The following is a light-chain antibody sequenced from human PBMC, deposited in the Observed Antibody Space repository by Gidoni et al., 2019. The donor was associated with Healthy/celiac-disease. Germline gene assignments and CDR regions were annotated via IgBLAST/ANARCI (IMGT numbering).Light chain of an antibody. CDR3: QQSYSTPRYT. V-gene: IGKV1-39*01. CDR1: QSISSS. Sequence: DIQMTQSPSSLSASVGDRVTITSRASQSISSSLNWYQQKPGKAPKLLIYAASSLQSGFPSRFSGSGSGTDFTLTISSLQPEDFATYYCQQSYSTPRYTFGQXTKLEIK. CDR2: AAS. J-gene: IGKJ2*01.